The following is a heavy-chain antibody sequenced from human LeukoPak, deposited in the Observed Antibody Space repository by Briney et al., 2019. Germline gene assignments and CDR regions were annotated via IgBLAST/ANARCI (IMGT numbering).Heavy chain of an antibody. Sequence: PGGSLRLSCAATGFIFSNYAISWVRQAPGKGLEWVSPIGVNTYYTDSVNGRFSISRDNAENTLYLQMNRLSAEDTALYYCARDTVTLGAPGENGDFCYWWGQGTLLTVSS. D-gene: IGHD3-10*01. J-gene: IGHJ4*02. CDR1: GFIFSNYA. CDR2: IGVNT. V-gene: IGHV3-23*01. CDR3: ARDTVTLGAPGENGDFCYW.